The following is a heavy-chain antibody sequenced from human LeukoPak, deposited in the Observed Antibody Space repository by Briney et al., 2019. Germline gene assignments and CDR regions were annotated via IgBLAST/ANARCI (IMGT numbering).Heavy chain of an antibody. V-gene: IGHV1-8*01. CDR3: ASSGMTTVTGIDY. D-gene: IGHD4-17*01. J-gene: IGHJ4*02. CDR1: GYTFTSYD. CDR2: MNPNSGNT. Sequence: ASVKASCKASGYTFTSYDINWVRQATGQGLEWMGWMNPNSGNTGYAQKFQGRVTMTRNTSISTAYMELSSLRSEDTAVYYCASSGMTTVTGIDYWGQGTLVTVSS.